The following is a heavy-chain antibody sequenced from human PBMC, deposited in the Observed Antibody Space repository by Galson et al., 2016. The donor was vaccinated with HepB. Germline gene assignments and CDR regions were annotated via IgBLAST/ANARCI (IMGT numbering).Heavy chain of an antibody. J-gene: IGHJ4*02. CDR1: GDTYINHG. CDR2: ISDYNGYT. CDR3: AYHRSIAVAGLWPLDY. V-gene: IGHV1-18*04. D-gene: IGHD6-19*01. Sequence: SVKVSCKASGDTYINHGISWVRQAPGQGLEWMGWISDYNGYTNYAQKFQGRLTMTTDTSTSTAYVEVRSLRSGDTAVHYCAYHRSIAVAGLWPLDYWGQGTLVLVSS.